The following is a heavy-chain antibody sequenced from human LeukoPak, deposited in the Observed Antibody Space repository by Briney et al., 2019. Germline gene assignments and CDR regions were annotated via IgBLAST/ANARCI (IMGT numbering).Heavy chain of an antibody. CDR3: AREELYYDFWSGYYRGGWFDP. Sequence: SETLSLTRTVSGGSISSYYWSWIRQPAGKGLEWIGRIYTSGSTNYNPSLKSRVTMSVDTSKNQFSLKLSSVTAADTAVYYCAREELYYDFWSGYYRGGWFDPWGXXXLXTVSS. J-gene: IGHJ5*02. V-gene: IGHV4-4*07. D-gene: IGHD3-3*01. CDR1: GGSISSYY. CDR2: IYTSGST.